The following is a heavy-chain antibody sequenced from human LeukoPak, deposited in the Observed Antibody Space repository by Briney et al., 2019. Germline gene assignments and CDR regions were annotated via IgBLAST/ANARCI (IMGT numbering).Heavy chain of an antibody. CDR2: IIPIFGTA. CDR1: GYTFTSYG. Sequence: ASVKVSCKASGYTFTSYGISWVRQAPGQGLEWMGGIIPIFGTANYAQKFQGRVTITADESTSTAYMELSSLRSEDTAVYYCARARSWYYYYYGMDVWGQGTTVTVSS. J-gene: IGHJ6*02. D-gene: IGHD6-13*01. V-gene: IGHV1-69*13. CDR3: ARARSWYYYYYGMDV.